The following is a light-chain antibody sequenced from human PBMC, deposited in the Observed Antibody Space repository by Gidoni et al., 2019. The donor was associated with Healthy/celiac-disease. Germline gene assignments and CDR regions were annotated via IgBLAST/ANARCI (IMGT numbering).Light chain of an antibody. V-gene: IGKV3-20*01. CDR3: QQYGSHGT. J-gene: IGKJ1*01. CDR2: GAS. CDR1: QSVSSSY. Sequence: DIVSTQSPGTLSVSPGERATLSCRASQSVSSSYLAWYQQKPGQAPRLLIYGASSRATRIPDRFSGSRSGTDFTLTISRLEPEDFAVYYCQQYGSHGTFGQGTKVEIK.